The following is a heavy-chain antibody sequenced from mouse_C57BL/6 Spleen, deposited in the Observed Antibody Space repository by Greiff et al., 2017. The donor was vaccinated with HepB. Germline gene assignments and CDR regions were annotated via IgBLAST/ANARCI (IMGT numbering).Heavy chain of an antibody. J-gene: IGHJ4*01. CDR2: IDPSDSYT. D-gene: IGHD2-4*01. V-gene: IGHV1-69*01. CDR3: ARVDYDPYAMDY. Sequence: VQLQQSGAELVMPGASVKLSCKASGYTFTSYWMHWVKQRPGQGLEWIGEIDPSDSYTNYNQKFKGKSTLTVDKSSSTAYMPLSSLTTEDSAVYYCARVDYDPYAMDYWGQGTAVTVSS. CDR1: GYTFTSYW.